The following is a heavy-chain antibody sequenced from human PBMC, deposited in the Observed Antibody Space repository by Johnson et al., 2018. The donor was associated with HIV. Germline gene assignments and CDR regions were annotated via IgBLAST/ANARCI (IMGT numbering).Heavy chain of an antibody. Sequence: VQLVESGGGVVRPGRSLRLSCAASGFTFDDYAMHWVRQAPGKGLEWVSGISWNSGSIGYADSVKGRFTISRDNAKNSLYLQMNSLRAEDTALYYCAKDKSWIDHAFDIWGQGTMVTVSS. D-gene: IGHD2-2*03. V-gene: IGHV3-9*01. CDR3: AKDKSWIDHAFDI. CDR1: GFTFDDYA. J-gene: IGHJ3*02. CDR2: ISWNSGSI.